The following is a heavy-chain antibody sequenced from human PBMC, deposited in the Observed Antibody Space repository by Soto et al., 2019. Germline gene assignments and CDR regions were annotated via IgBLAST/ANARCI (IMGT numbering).Heavy chain of an antibody. Sequence: SETLSLTCTLSGGSINTFYWSWVRQPAGKGLEWIGRIFSSGSPSFNPSLESRVAMSVDTSKNHFSLNLSPVTAADMAVYYCAREGSYSAYNFAHGIQLWSFDFWGQGALVTVSS. CDR3: AREGSYSAYNFAHGIQLWSFDF. CDR2: IFSSGSP. CDR1: GGSINTFY. J-gene: IGHJ4*02. V-gene: IGHV4-4*07. D-gene: IGHD5-12*01.